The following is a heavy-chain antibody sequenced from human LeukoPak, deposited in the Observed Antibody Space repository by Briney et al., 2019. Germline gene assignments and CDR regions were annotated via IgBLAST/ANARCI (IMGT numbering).Heavy chain of an antibody. J-gene: IGHJ6*03. CDR2: IYTSGST. D-gene: IGHD3-10*01. CDR1: GGSLSSGSSY. Sequence: SETLSLTCTVSGGSLSSGSSYWSWIRQPAGKGLEWIGRIYTSGSTNYNPSLKSRVTISVDTSKNQFSLRLSSVAAADTAMYYCARGEGSFFYYYLNVWGKGTTVTVSS. V-gene: IGHV4-61*02. CDR3: ARGEGSFFYYYLNV.